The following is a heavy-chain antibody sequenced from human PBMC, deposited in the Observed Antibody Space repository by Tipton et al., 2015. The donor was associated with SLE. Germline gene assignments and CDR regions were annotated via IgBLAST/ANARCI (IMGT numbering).Heavy chain of an antibody. D-gene: IGHD3-16*01. CDR1: GGSISSHY. J-gene: IGHJ3*02. V-gene: IGHV4-59*11. CDR2: IYYSGST. Sequence: TLSLTCTVSGGSISSHYLCWIRQPPGKGLEWIGYIYYSGSTNYNPSLTSRVTISVDTSKNQFSLKLSSVTAADTAVYYCASYLGRHAFDIWGQGTMVTVSS. CDR3: ASYLGRHAFDI.